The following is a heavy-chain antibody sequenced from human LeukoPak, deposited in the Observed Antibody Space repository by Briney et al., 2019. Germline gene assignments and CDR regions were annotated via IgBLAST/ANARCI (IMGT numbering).Heavy chain of an antibody. V-gene: IGHV3-66*01. CDR3: ARERYGDYAGGY. D-gene: IGHD4-17*01. J-gene: IGHJ4*02. Sequence: GGSLRLYCAASGFTFSSIYMSWVRQAPGKGLEWVSVIYSGGSTYYADSVKGRFTISRDNSKNTLYLQMNSLRAEDTAVYYCARERYGDYAGGYWGQGTLVTVSS. CDR1: GFTFSSIY. CDR2: IYSGGST.